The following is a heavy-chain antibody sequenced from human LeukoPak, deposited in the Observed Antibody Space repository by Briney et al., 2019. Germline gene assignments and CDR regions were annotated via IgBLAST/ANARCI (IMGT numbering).Heavy chain of an antibody. CDR1: GYSFTSYW. D-gene: IGHD5-12*01. CDR2: IYPGDSDT. V-gene: IGHV5-51*01. J-gene: IGHJ5*02. Sequence: GESLKISCKGSGYSFTSYWIGWVRQMPGKGLEWMGIIYPGDSDTRYSPSFQGQVTISADKSISTAYLQWGSLKASDTAMYYCARESVATIAGNWFDPWGQGTLVTVSS. CDR3: ARESVATIAGNWFDP.